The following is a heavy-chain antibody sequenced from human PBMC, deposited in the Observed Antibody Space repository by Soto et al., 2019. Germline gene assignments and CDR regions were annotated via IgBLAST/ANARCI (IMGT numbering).Heavy chain of an antibody. V-gene: IGHV3-23*01. J-gene: IGHJ4*02. CDR3: VLWRGTTYYDFWSGYYGPKDFDY. Sequence: GGSLRLSCAASGFTFSSYAMSWVRQAPGKGLEWVSAISGSGGSTYYADSVKGRFTISRDNSKNTLYLQMNSLRAEDTAVYYCVLWRGTTYYDFWSGYYGPKDFDYWGQGTLVTVSS. CDR1: GFTFSSYA. CDR2: ISGSGGST. D-gene: IGHD3-3*01.